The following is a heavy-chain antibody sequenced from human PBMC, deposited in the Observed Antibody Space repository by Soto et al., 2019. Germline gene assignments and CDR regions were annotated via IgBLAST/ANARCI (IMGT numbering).Heavy chain of an antibody. D-gene: IGHD3-10*01. CDR2: MNPNSGNT. CDR3: ARGALTMLRGPDY. J-gene: IGHJ4*02. V-gene: IGHV1-8*01. Sequence: ASVKVSCKASGYTFTSYDINWVRQATGQGFEYLGWMNPNSGNTGYVKKFQGRVTMTRDTSMSTAYMELSSLRSEDTAVYYCARGALTMLRGPDYWGQGTLVTVSS. CDR1: GYTFTSYD.